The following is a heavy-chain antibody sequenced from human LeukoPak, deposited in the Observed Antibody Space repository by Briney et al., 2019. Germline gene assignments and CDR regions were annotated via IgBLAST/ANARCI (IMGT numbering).Heavy chain of an antibody. D-gene: IGHD3-10*01. CDR2: IKSDGST. Sequence: SGGSLRLSCAASGFTFSSYWMHWVRQTPGKGLVWVSRIKSDGSTIYADSVKGRFTIPRDKARNTLYLQMNSLRAEDTAMYYCARAVTYFYGSVTYDWFDPWGQGTLVTVSS. CDR1: GFTFSSYW. V-gene: IGHV3-74*01. J-gene: IGHJ5*02. CDR3: ARAVTYFYGSVTYDWFDP.